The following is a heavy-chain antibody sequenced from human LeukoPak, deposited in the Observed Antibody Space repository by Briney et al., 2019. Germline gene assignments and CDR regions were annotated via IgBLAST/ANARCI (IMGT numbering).Heavy chain of an antibody. Sequence: GASVKVSCTASGYTFTTYYMHWVRQAPGQGLEWMGIINPRGGSTSYAQKFQGRVTMTRDTSTSTVYVELSSLRSEDTAVYYCARDFWVTTASTPDYWGQGTLVTVSS. CDR3: ARDFWVTTASTPDY. CDR2: INPRGGST. J-gene: IGHJ4*02. CDR1: GYTFTTYY. V-gene: IGHV1-46*01. D-gene: IGHD4-11*01.